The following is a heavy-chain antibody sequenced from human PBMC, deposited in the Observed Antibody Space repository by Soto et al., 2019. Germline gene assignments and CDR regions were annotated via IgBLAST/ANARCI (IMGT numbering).Heavy chain of an antibody. V-gene: IGHV1-8*01. CDR2: MNPNSGNT. CDR1: GYTFTSYD. Sequence: ASVKVSCKASGYTFTSYDINWVRQATGQGLEWMGWMNPNSGNTGYAQKFQGRVTMTRNTSIITAYMELSSLRSEDTAVYYCATRGVVVVPAATRPTTYYYYYYMDVWGKGTTVTVSS. D-gene: IGHD2-2*01. J-gene: IGHJ6*03. CDR3: ATRGVVVVPAATRPTTYYYYYYMDV.